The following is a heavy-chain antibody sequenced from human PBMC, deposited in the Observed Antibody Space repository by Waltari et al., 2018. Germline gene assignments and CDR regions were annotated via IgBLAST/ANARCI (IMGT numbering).Heavy chain of an antibody. CDR2: IIPIFGTA. CDR3: AVGPYYYDSSGYLEYFQH. D-gene: IGHD3-22*01. Sequence: QVQLVQSGAEVKKPGSSVKVSCKASGGTFSSYAISWVRQAPGHGLEWMGGIIPIFGTANYAQKFQGRVTITADESTSTAYMELSSLRSEDTAVYYCAVGPYYYDSSGYLEYFQHWGQGTLVTVSS. V-gene: IGHV1-69*01. J-gene: IGHJ1*01. CDR1: GGTFSSYA.